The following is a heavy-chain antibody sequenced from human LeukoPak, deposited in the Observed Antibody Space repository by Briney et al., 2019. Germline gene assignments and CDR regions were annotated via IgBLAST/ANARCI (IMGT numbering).Heavy chain of an antibody. CDR2: MHHSGST. Sequence: SETLSLTCTVSGGSITTRSYYWGWIRQPPGKGLEWIGSMHHSGSTYYNPSLKSRVTISVDTSKNQFSLKLSSETAADTAVYYCARSGMATIFMLESWFDPWGQGTLVTVSS. J-gene: IGHJ5*02. CDR1: GGSITTRSYY. CDR3: ARSGMATIFMLESWFDP. V-gene: IGHV4-39*07. D-gene: IGHD5-24*01.